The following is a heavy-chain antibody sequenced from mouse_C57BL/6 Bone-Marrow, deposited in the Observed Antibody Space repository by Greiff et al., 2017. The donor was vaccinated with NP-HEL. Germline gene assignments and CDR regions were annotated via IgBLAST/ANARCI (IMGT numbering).Heavy chain of an antibody. D-gene: IGHD1-1*01. CDR3: TTSITTVVAR. Sequence: DVQLVESGAELVRPGASVKLSCTASGFNIKDDYMHWVKQRPEQGLEWIGWIDPENGDTEYASKFQGKATITADTSSNTAYLQLSSLTSEDTAVYYCTTSITTVVARWGQGTTLTVSS. CDR1: GFNIKDDY. CDR2: IDPENGDT. J-gene: IGHJ2*01. V-gene: IGHV14-4*01.